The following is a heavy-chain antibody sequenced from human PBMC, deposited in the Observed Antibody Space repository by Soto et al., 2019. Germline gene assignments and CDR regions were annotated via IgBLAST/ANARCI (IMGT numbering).Heavy chain of an antibody. CDR2: ISGSATTT. CDR1: GFNFSRYA. Sequence: EVQLLESGGGLVQPGGSLRLACAASGFNFSRYAMSWVRQAPGKGLEWVSGISGSATTTYYADSVKGRFTVSRDDSKNTQYLQMNTPRAEDTAVYYCAKEHPTGPYAHSRPHYFDGWGEGTLFTVSP. CDR3: AKEHPTGPYAHSRPHYFDG. D-gene: IGHD1-1*01. V-gene: IGHV3-23*01. J-gene: IGHJ4*02.